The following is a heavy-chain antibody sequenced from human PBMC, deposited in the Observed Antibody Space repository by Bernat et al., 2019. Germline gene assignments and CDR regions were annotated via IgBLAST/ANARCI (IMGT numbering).Heavy chain of an antibody. D-gene: IGHD3-10*01. CDR3: ARDSLQGVINYFDY. J-gene: IGHJ4*02. CDR1: GFTFSSYG. V-gene: IGHV3-33*01. Sequence: QVQLVESGGGVVQPGRSLRLSCAASGFTFSSYGMHWVRQAPGKGLEWVAVIWYDGSNKYYADSVKGRFTISRDNSKNTLYLQMNSLRAEDTAVYYCARDSLQGVINYFDYWGQGTLVTVSS. CDR2: IWYDGSNK.